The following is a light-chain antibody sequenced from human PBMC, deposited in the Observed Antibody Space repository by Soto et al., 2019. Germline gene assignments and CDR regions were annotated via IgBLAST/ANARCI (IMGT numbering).Light chain of an antibody. CDR2: RDG. Sequence: QSVLTQPPSASGTPGQSLTISCSGSSSNIGSHFVYWYQHLPGTAPKLLIFRDGQRPSGVPARFFGSKSGTSASLAITGRRSEDEADYYCAVWDQSLTGWVFGGGTKVTVL. CDR3: AVWDQSLTGWV. CDR1: SSNIGSHF. V-gene: IGLV1-47*01. J-gene: IGLJ3*02.